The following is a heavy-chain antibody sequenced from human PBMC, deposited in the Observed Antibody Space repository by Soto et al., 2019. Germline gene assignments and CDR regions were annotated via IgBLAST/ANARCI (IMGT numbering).Heavy chain of an antibody. V-gene: IGHV4-59*01. CDR1: GGSISSYY. CDR2: IYYSGST. J-gene: IGHJ6*02. D-gene: IGHD4-17*01. CDR3: AIAVGYGDYFYYYYGMDV. Sequence: PSETLSLTCTVSGGSISSYYWSWIRQPPGKGLEWIGYIYYSGSTNYNPSLKSRVTLSVDTSKNQFSLKMSSVTSADTAVYYCAIAVGYGDYFYYYYGMDVWGQGTTVTVSS.